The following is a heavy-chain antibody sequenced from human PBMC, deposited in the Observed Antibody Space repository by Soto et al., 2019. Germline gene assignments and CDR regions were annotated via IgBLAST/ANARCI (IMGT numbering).Heavy chain of an antibody. CDR2: IWYDGSNK. J-gene: IGHJ6*01. CDR3: ARVDSSSGSYYNLYSYYYYGMDV. CDR1: GFTFSSYG. D-gene: IGHD3-10*01. Sequence: GGSLRLSCAASGFTFSSYGMHWVRQAPGKGLEWVAVIWYDGSNKYYADSVKGRFTISRDNSKNTLYLQMNSLRAEDTSVYYCARVDSSSGSYYNLYSYYYYGMDVWGQGTKVTVSS. V-gene: IGHV3-33*01.